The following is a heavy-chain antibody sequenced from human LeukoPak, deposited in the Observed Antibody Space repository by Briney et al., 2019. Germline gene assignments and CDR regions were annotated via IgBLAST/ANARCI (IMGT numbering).Heavy chain of an antibody. J-gene: IGHJ4*02. CDR1: GGSISSHY. CDR2: FYTTEST. V-gene: IGHV4-4*07. CDR3: ARERGWDSSGYYQGFFDY. D-gene: IGHD3-22*01. Sequence: PSETLSLTCTVSGGSISSHYWSWIRQPAGKGLEWIGRFYTTESTNYNPSLRSRVTMSIDTSKNQFSLELTSLTAADTAVYHCARERGWDSSGYYQGFFDYWGQGTLVTVSS.